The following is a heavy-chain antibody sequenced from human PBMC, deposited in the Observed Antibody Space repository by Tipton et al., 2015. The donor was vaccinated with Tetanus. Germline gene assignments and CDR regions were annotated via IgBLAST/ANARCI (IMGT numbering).Heavy chain of an antibody. CDR2: IYSSGST. V-gene: IGHV4-61*05. Sequence: TLSLTCTVSGGSVSSSTYYWVWIRQPPGKGLEWIGYIYSSGSTNYNPSLRSRVTISQDTSMNQFSLKLSSVTAADTAVYYCASHYGSGSDDAFDIWGQGTMVTVSS. D-gene: IGHD3-10*01. J-gene: IGHJ3*02. CDR3: ASHYGSGSDDAFDI. CDR1: GGSVSSSTYY.